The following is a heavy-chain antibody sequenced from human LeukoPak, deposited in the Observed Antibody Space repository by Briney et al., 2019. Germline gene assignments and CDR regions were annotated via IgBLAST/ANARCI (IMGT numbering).Heavy chain of an antibody. J-gene: IGHJ5*02. CDR1: GGSFSGYY. Sequence: SETLSLTCAVYGGSFSGYYWSWIRQPPGKGLEWIGEINHSGSTNYNPSLKSRVTISVGTSKNQFSLKLSSVTAADTAVYYCARGHLITIFGVVIISNWFDPWGQGTLVTVSS. CDR2: INHSGST. D-gene: IGHD3-3*01. V-gene: IGHV4-34*01. CDR3: ARGHLITIFGVVIISNWFDP.